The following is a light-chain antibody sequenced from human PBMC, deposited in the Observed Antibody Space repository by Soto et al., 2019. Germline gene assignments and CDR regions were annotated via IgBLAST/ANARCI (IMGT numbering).Light chain of an antibody. Sequence: EIVMTQSPGTVSLSPGERATLSCRVGHSVSSSYLAWYQQKPGQAPRLLIYSASSRATGIPDRFSGSGSGTEFTLTISSLQSEDFAVYYCQQYNSWPPITFGQGTRLEIK. V-gene: IGKV3-20*01. CDR3: QQYNSWPPIT. CDR1: HSVSSSY. CDR2: SAS. J-gene: IGKJ5*01.